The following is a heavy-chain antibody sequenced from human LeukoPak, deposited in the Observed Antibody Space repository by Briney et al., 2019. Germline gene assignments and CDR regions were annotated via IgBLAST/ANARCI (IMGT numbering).Heavy chain of an antibody. CDR1: GFSFGSYS. Sequence: GGSLRLSCAASGFSFGSYSMNWVRQAPGKGLEWVSSISSTSRSSYIFYAESVEGRFTISRDNTKNSLFLQMNSLRAEDTAVYYCARDWYHAIDYWGQGTLVTVSS. CDR3: ARDWYHAIDY. D-gene: IGHD2-2*01. J-gene: IGHJ4*02. V-gene: IGHV3-21*01. CDR2: ISSTSRSSYI.